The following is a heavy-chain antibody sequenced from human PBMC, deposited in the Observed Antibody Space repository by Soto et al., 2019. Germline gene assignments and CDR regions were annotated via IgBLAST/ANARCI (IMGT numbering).Heavy chain of an antibody. CDR3: ARLTTDFWSGYVGLVPG. CDR1: GFTFSSYS. Sequence: GGSLRLSCAASGFTFSSYSMNWVRQAPGKGLEWVSSISSSSSYIYYADSVKGRFTISRDNAKNSLYLQMNSLRAEDTAVYYCARLTTDFWSGYVGLVPGWGQGTLVTVSS. CDR2: ISSSSSYI. V-gene: IGHV3-21*01. J-gene: IGHJ4*02. D-gene: IGHD3-3*01.